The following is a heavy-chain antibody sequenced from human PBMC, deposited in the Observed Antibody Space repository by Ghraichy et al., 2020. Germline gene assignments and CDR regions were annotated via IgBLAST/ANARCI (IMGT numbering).Heavy chain of an antibody. D-gene: IGHD6-13*01. CDR2: ISYDGSNK. V-gene: IGHV3-30*18. CDR1: GFTFSSYG. J-gene: IGHJ4*02. Sequence: GESLNISCAASGFTFSSYGMHWVRQAPGKGLEWVAVISYDGSNKYYADSVKGRFTISRDNSKNTLYLQMNSLRAEDTAVYYCANLQTSGYSSRFDYWGQGTLVTVSS. CDR3: ANLQTSGYSSRFDY.